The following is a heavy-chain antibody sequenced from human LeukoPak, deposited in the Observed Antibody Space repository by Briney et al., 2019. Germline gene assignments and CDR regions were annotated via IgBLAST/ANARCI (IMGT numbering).Heavy chain of an antibody. Sequence: GRSLRLSCAASGFTFDDYAMHWVRHAPGKGLEWVSGISWNSGSIGYADSVKGRFTISRDNAKNSLYLQMNSLRAEDTALYYCAKDMIYGLGTFDYWGQGTLVTVSS. CDR2: ISWNSGSI. D-gene: IGHD7-27*01. J-gene: IGHJ4*02. CDR1: GFTFDDYA. CDR3: AKDMIYGLGTFDY. V-gene: IGHV3-9*01.